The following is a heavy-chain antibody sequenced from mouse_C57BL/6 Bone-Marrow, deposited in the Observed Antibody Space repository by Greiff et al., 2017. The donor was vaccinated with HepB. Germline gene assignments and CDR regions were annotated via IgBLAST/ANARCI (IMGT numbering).Heavy chain of an antibody. CDR1: GYTFTDYY. J-gene: IGHJ2*01. D-gene: IGHD1-1*01. V-gene: IGHV1-19*01. CDR2: INPYNGGT. Sequence: VQLQQSGPVLVKPGASVKMSCKASGYTFTDYYMNWVKQSHGKSLEWIGVINPYNGGTSYNQKFKGKATLTVDKSSSTAYMELNSLTSEDSAVYYCARGVALYYFDYWGQGTTLTVS. CDR3: ARGVALYYFDY.